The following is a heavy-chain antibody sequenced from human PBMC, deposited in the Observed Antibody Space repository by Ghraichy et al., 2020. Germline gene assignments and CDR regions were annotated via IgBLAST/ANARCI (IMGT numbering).Heavy chain of an antibody. D-gene: IGHD2-2*01. Sequence: GSVKVSCAASGFTFDDYAMHWVRQAPGKGLEWVSLITWDGATTSYADSVKGRFTISRDNNKNSLTLQMNSLRTEDTALYYCAKDIVVVPADYYGMAVWGQGTTVIVSS. CDR1: GFTFDDYA. CDR3: AKDIVVVPADYYGMAV. CDR2: ITWDGATT. V-gene: IGHV3-43*02. J-gene: IGHJ6*02.